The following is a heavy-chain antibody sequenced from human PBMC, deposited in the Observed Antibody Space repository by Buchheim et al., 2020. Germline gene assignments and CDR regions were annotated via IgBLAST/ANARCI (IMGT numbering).Heavy chain of an antibody. CDR3: ARDWRDGYNYGLGYYYYYGMDV. CDR1: GFTFSSYW. CDR2: IKQDGSEK. D-gene: IGHD5-24*01. Sequence: EVQLAESGGGLVQPGGSLRLSCAASGFTFSSYWMSWVRQAPGKGLEWVANIKQDGSEKYYVDSVKGRFTISRDNAKNSLYLQMNSLRAEDTAVYYCARDWRDGYNYGLGYYYYYGMDVWGQGTT. J-gene: IGHJ6*02. V-gene: IGHV3-7*03.